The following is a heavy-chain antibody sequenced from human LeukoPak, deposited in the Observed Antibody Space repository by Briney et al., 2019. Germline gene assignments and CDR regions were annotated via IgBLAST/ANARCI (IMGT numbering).Heavy chain of an antibody. CDR2: IHHTGTT. CDR3: ARDVRNYDNSAYAYFDY. J-gene: IGHJ4*02. CDR1: GVSISSFY. V-gene: IGHV4-59*01. D-gene: IGHD3-22*01. Sequence: PSETLSLTCTVSGVSISSFYWGWIRQPPGKGLEWIGYIHHTGTTKYNPSLKSRVTISIDTFRMQFSLNLRSVTAADTAVYYCARDVRNYDNSAYAYFDYWGQGSPVTVST.